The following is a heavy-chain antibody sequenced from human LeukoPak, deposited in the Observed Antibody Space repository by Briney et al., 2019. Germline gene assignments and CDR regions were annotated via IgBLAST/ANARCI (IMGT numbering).Heavy chain of an antibody. Sequence: GGSLRLSCAASGYTFSGSAMHWVRQASGKGLEWVARVRSKDNGYATSYSASVRGRFTISRDDSKNMAYLQMDSLKTEDTAVYFCSRTSDPAWYFDLWGRGTLVTVSS. CDR2: VRSKDNGYAT. CDR1: GYTFSGSA. V-gene: IGHV3-73*01. J-gene: IGHJ2*01. CDR3: SRTSDPAWYFDL. D-gene: IGHD2-2*01.